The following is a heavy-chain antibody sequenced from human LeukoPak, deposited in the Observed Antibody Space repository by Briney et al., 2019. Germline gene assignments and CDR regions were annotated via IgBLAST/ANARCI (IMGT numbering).Heavy chain of an antibody. J-gene: IGHJ4*02. V-gene: IGHV3-23*01. CDR1: GFTFSSYA. Sequence: GGSLRLSCAASGFTFSSYAMSWVRQAPGKGLEWVSAISGSGDSTYHADSVRGRFTISRDNSKNTLYLQMNSLRAEDTAVYYCANRDAYNYGGDYWGQGTLVTVSS. CDR3: ANRDAYNYGGDY. D-gene: IGHD5-24*01. CDR2: ISGSGDST.